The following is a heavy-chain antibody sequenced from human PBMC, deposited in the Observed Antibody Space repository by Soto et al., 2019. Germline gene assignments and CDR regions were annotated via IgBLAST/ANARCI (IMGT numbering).Heavy chain of an antibody. J-gene: IGHJ3*02. CDR3: ARDWQVEMATSDAFDI. CDR2: IIPIFGTA. V-gene: IGHV1-69*13. Sequence: GPSVKVSCKASGGTFSSYAISWVRQAPGQGLEWMGGIIPIFGTANYAQKFQGRVTITADESTSTAYMELSSLRSEDTAVYYCARDWQVEMATSDAFDIRGQGTTVTVSS. CDR1: GGTFSSYA. D-gene: IGHD5-12*01.